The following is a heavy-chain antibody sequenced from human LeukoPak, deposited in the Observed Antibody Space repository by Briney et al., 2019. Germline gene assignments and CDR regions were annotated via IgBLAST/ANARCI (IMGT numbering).Heavy chain of an antibody. CDR3: ARERALDY. J-gene: IGHJ4*02. V-gene: IGHV3-48*01. Sequence: GGSLRLSCAASGFTFSSYSMNWVRQAPGKGLEWVSYISSSSSTIYYADSVKGRFTISRDNAKNSLYLQMNSLRAEDTAVYYCARERALDYWGQGTLVTVSS. CDR1: GFTFSSYS. CDR2: ISSSSSTI.